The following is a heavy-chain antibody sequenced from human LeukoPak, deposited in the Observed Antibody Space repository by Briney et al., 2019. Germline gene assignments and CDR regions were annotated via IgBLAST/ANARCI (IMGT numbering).Heavy chain of an antibody. CDR3: AKSVFDSSGDPYMDV. D-gene: IGHD3-22*01. CDR2: ISGGGDFT. J-gene: IGHJ6*03. CDR1: GFTFRSFA. V-gene: IGHV3-23*01. Sequence: GGSLRLSCAASGFTFRSFAMNWVRQAPGKGLESVSAISGGGDFTKYADSVKGRFTISRDNSKSTLYLQMNSLKAEDTAVYYCAKSVFDSSGDPYMDVWGKGTTVTIYS.